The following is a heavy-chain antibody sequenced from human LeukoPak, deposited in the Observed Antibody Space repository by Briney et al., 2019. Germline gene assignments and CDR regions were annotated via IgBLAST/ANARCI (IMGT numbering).Heavy chain of an antibody. D-gene: IGHD2-15*01. Sequence: PGGSLRLSCAASGFTFSSYAMHWVRQAPGKGLEWVAVISYDGSNKYYADSVKGRFTISRDNSKNTLYLQMNSLRAEDTALYYCAKSKSGNCYSSSDYWGQGTLVTVSS. CDR3: AKSKSGNCYSSSDY. CDR1: GFTFSSYA. J-gene: IGHJ4*02. CDR2: ISYDGSNK. V-gene: IGHV3-30-3*02.